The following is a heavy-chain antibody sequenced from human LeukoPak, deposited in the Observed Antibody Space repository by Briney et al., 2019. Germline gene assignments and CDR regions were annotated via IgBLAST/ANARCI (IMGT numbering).Heavy chain of an antibody. V-gene: IGHV4-31*03. J-gene: IGHJ6*02. CDR3: ARATCSGGSCYRYYYYGMDV. CDR2: IYYSGST. CDR1: GGSISSGGYY. D-gene: IGHD2-15*01. Sequence: SETLSLTCTVSGGSISSGGYYWSWIRQHPGKGLEWIGYIYYSGSTYYNPSLKSRVTISVDTSKNQFSLKLSSVTAADTAVYYCARATCSGGSCYRYYYYGMDVWGQGTTVTVS.